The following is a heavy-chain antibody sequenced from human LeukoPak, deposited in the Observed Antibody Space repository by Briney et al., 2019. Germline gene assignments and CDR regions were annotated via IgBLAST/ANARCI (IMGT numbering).Heavy chain of an antibody. V-gene: IGHV3-30*02. CDR1: GFTFSGSA. J-gene: IGHJ4*02. D-gene: IGHD1-1*01. CDR3: AKEMEGLTDY. CDR2: IRYDGSNK. Sequence: GGSLRLSCAASGFTFSGSAIHWVRQAPGKALEWVAFIRYDGSNKYYADSVKGRFTISRDNSKNTLYLQMNSLRAEDTAVYYCAKEMEGLTDYWGQGTLVTVSS.